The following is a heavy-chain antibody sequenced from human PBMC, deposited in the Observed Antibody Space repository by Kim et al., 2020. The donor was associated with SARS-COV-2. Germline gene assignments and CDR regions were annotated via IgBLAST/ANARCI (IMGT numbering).Heavy chain of an antibody. CDR1: GFTFSSYA. V-gene: IGHV3-30-3*01. CDR2: ISYDGSNK. Sequence: GGSLRLSCAASGFTFSSYAMHWVRQAPGKGLEWVAVISYDGSNKYYADSVKGRFTISRDNSKNTLYLQMNSLRAEDTAVYYCARGFGVVIIDWFDPWGQGTLVTVSS. CDR3: ARGFGVVIIDWFDP. J-gene: IGHJ5*02. D-gene: IGHD3-3*01.